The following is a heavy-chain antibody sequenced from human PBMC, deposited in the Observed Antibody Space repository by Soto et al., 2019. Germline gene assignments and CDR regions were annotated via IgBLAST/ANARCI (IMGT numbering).Heavy chain of an antibody. CDR2: IIPIFGTA. V-gene: IGHV1-69*13. D-gene: IGHD6-6*01. Sequence: SVKVSCKASGGTFSSYAISWVRQAPGQGLEWMGGIIPIFGTANYAQKFQGRVTITADESTSTAYMELSSLRSEDTAVYYCARAVMAARPTYYYYGMDVWGQGXTVTVSS. J-gene: IGHJ6*01. CDR3: ARAVMAARPTYYYYGMDV. CDR1: GGTFSSYA.